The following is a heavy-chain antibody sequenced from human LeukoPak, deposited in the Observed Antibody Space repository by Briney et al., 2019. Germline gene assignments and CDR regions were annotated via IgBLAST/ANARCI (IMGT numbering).Heavy chain of an antibody. Sequence: ASVKVSCKASGYTFTSYGISWVRQAPGQGLEWMGWISAYNGNTNYAQKLQGRVTMTTDTSTSTAYMELRSLRSDDTAVYYCARRGVVVVPAAIKSNYYYYYMDVWGKGTTVTISS. CDR1: GYTFTSYG. J-gene: IGHJ6*03. CDR3: ARRGVVVVPAAIKSNYYYYYMDV. D-gene: IGHD2-2*01. CDR2: ISAYNGNT. V-gene: IGHV1-18*01.